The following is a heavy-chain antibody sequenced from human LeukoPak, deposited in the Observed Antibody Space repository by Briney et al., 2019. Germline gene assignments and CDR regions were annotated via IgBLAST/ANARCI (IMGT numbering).Heavy chain of an antibody. D-gene: IGHD1-1*01. CDR2: IIPISGTA. CDR1: GGTFSSYA. J-gene: IGHJ3*02. Sequence: ASVKVSCKASGGTFSSYAISWVRQAPGQGLEWMGGIIPISGTANYAQKFQGRVTITADESTSTAYMELSSLRSEDTAVYYCAREVPTLGAFDIWGQGTMVTVSS. CDR3: AREVPTLGAFDI. V-gene: IGHV1-69*13.